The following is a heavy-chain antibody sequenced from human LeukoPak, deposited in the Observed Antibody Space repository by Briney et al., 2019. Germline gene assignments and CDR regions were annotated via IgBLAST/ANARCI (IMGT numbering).Heavy chain of an antibody. J-gene: IGHJ5*02. CDR2: IFHTGRT. D-gene: IGHD5-12*01. CDR1: GYSIGRDYY. Sequence: SETLSLTCKVSGYSIGRDYYWAWLRQPPGKGLEWIGSIFHTGRTVYNPSYESRLTISMDTSKNEFFLWLNSVTAADTAVYFCARDGGYPTTDEGFDPWGLGTLVTVSS. CDR3: ARDGGYPTTDEGFDP. V-gene: IGHV4-38-2*02.